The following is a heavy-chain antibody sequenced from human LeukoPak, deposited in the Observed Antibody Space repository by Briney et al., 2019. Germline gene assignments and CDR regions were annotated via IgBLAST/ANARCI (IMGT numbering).Heavy chain of an antibody. CDR3: ARLRWQLVGPYFDY. CDR2: IYSSVNT. CDR1: GDSISTYY. J-gene: IGHJ4*02. D-gene: IGHD1-26*01. V-gene: IGHV4-59*01. Sequence: SETLSLTCSFSGDSISTYYWSWIRQSPGKGLEWIGHIYSSVNTAYNSSLKSRVTISVATSKSQFSLRLSSVTATDTAVYYCARLRWQLVGPYFDYWGQGILVTVSS.